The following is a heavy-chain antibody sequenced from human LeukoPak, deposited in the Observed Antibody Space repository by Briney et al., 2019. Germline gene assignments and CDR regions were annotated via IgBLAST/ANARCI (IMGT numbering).Heavy chain of an antibody. CDR2: ISGSGGNT. V-gene: IGHV3-23*01. Sequence: GGSLRLSCAASGFTFSSYAMSCVRQAPGKGLEWVSAISGSGGNTYYADSVEGRFTISRDNSKNTLYLQMNSLRAEDTAVYYCAKMPGFTIFDPDDYWGQGTLVTVSS. J-gene: IGHJ4*02. D-gene: IGHD3-3*01. CDR3: AKMPGFTIFDPDDY. CDR1: GFTFSSYA.